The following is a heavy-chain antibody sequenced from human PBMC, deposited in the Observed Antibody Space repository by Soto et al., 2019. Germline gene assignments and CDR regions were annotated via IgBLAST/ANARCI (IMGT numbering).Heavy chain of an antibody. D-gene: IGHD3-10*01. V-gene: IGHV1-46*01. CDR2: INPSGGST. J-gene: IGHJ5*02. CDR1: GYTFTSYY. CDR3: ARDPLRNYGSGSLRGHWFDP. Sequence: QVQLVQSGAEVKKPGASVKVSCKASGYTFTSYYMHWVRQAPGQGLEWMGIINPSGGSTSYAQKFKGRVTMTRDTSTSTVYMELSSLRSEDTAVYYCARDPLRNYGSGSLRGHWFDPWGQGTLVTVSS.